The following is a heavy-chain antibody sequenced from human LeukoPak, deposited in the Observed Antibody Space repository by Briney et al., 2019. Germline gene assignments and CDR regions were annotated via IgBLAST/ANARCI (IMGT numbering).Heavy chain of an antibody. Sequence: PGGSLRLSCAASGFTFSSYGMHWVRQAPGNGLEWVAVISYDGSNKYYADSVKGRFTISRDNSKNTLYLQMNSLRAEDTAVYYCAKDYYGSGSPLDYWGQGTLVTVSS. V-gene: IGHV3-30*18. J-gene: IGHJ4*02. CDR1: GFTFSSYG. CDR2: ISYDGSNK. CDR3: AKDYYGSGSPLDY. D-gene: IGHD3-10*01.